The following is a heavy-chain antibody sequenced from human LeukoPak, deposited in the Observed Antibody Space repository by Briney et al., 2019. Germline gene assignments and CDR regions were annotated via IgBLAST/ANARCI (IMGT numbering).Heavy chain of an antibody. J-gene: IGHJ5*02. CDR3: ARGGAAAGYQQTNWLGP. D-gene: IGHD6-13*01. CDR1: GGSISSYY. CDR2: IYTSGST. V-gene: IGHV4-4*07. Sequence: SETLSLTCTVSGGSISSYYWSWIRQPAGKGLEWIGRIYTSGSTNYNPSLKSRVTMSVDTSKNQFSLKLSSVTAADTAVYYCARGGAAAGYQQTNWLGPWGQGTLVTVSS.